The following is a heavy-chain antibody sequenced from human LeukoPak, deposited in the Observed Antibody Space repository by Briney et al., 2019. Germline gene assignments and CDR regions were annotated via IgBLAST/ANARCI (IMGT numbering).Heavy chain of an antibody. D-gene: IGHD6-13*01. V-gene: IGHV1-8*01. CDR3: ARGPRESSSSGY. CDR2: MNPDNGNT. J-gene: IGHJ4*02. CDR1: GYRFTNFD. Sequence: ASVEVSCKTSGYRFTNFDINWVRQAPGQGLEWMGWMNPDNGNTGYAQKFQGRVSMSGDTSISTAFMVLSSLRSDDTAVYFCARGPRESSSSGYWGQGTLVTVSS.